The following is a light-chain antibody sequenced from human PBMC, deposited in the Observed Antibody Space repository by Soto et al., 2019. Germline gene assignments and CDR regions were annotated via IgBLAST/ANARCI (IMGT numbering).Light chain of an antibody. CDR2: DVS. CDR3: QQRSDWPWT. Sequence: EIVLTQSPATLSLSPWERGTLSCRASESVTNYLAWYQQKPGQAPRLLVYDVSNRATGTPARFSGGGSGTDFTLTISNLEPEDFAVYYCQQRSDWPWTFGQGTKVDIK. J-gene: IGKJ1*01. V-gene: IGKV3-11*01. CDR1: ESVTNY.